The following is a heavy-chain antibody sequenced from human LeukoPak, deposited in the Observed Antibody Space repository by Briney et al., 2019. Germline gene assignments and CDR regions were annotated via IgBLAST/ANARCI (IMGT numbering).Heavy chain of an antibody. CDR1: GYSFTPYW. J-gene: IGHJ6*04. D-gene: IGHD2-15*01. V-gene: IGHV5-51*01. Sequence: GGSLKISCKGSGYSFTPYWIAWVAQMPGKGLEWMGTKYPVDSDTRYSPPFQGQVTISADKSISTAFLQWSSLKASDTAMYYCARQQVAYYYYYGMDVWGKATTVTV. CDR3: ARQQVAYYYYYGMDV. CDR2: KYPVDSDT.